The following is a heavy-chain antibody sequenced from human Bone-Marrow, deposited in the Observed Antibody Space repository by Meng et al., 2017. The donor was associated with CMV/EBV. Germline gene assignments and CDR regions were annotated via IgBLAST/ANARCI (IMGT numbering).Heavy chain of an antibody. V-gene: IGHV5-51*01. CDR3: ARHTGLYGMDV. CDR2: IYPGDSDT. CDR1: GYRFTNFW. Sequence: GESLKISCKGSGYRFTNFWIGWVRQMPGKGLEWMGIIYPGDSDTRFSPSFQGQVTISADKSINTAYLQWSSLKASDTAMYYCARHTGLYGMDVWGQGPTVTGSS. J-gene: IGHJ6*01.